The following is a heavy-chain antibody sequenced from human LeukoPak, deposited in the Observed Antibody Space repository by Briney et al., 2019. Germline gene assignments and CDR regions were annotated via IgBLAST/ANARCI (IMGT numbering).Heavy chain of an antibody. V-gene: IGHV4-31*03. Sequence: SETLSLTCTVSGGSISSGGYYWSWIRQHPGKGLEWIGYIYYSGSTYYNPSLKSRVTISVDTSKNQFSLKLSSVTAADTAVYYCARDPGNYDIPVGYWGQGTLVTVSS. J-gene: IGHJ4*02. CDR2: IYYSGST. CDR1: GGSISSGGYY. CDR3: ARDPGNYDIPVGY. D-gene: IGHD3-9*01.